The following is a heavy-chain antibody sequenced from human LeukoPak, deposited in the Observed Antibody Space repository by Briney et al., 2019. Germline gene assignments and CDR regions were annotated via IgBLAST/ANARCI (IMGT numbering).Heavy chain of an antibody. CDR2: INHSGST. V-gene: IGHV4-34*01. D-gene: IGHD3-22*01. J-gene: IGHJ4*02. CDR1: GGSFSGYY. Sequence: PSGTLSLTCAVYGGSFSGYYWSWIRQPPGKGLEWIGEINHSGSTNYNPSLKSRVTISVDTSKNQFSLKLSSVTAADTAVYYCAGGYIWGLDYWGQGTLVTVSS. CDR3: AGGYIWGLDY.